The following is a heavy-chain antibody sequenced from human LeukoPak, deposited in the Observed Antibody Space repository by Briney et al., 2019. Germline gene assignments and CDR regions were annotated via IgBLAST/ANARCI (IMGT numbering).Heavy chain of an antibody. V-gene: IGHV4-59*01. J-gene: IGHJ4*02. CDR2: INYSGST. Sequence: SETLSLTCFVSGGSISTYYWSWIRQPPGKGLEWIGYINYSGSTNYNPSLKSRITMSLDTSKNQLSLKLSSVTAADTAVYYCARDPDYGGNSGFYYWGQGTLVTVSS. D-gene: IGHD4-23*01. CDR1: GGSISTYY. CDR3: ARDPDYGGNSGFYY.